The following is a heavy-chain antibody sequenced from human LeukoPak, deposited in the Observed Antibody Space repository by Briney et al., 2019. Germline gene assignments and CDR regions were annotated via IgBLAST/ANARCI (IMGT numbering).Heavy chain of an antibody. D-gene: IGHD6-6*01. CDR2: IYYSGST. CDR3: ARCRPHYYYYGMDV. J-gene: IGHJ6*02. Sequence: ETLSLTCAVYGGSFSGYYWSWIRQPPGKGLEWIGYIYYSGSTNYNPSLKSRVTISVDTSKNQFSLKLSSVTAADTAVYYCARCRPHYYYYGMDVWGQGTTVTVSS. V-gene: IGHV4-59*01. CDR1: GGSFSGYY.